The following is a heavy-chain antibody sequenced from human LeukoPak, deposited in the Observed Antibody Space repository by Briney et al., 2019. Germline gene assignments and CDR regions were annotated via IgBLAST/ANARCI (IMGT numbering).Heavy chain of an antibody. J-gene: IGHJ3*02. Sequence: PSETLSLTCTVSGGSISSGSYYWSWIRQPAGKGLEWIGRIYSSGSTSYNPSLKSRVTISVDTSKNQFSLKLSSVTAADTAVYYCARGALLGIVAKAFDIWGQGTMVTASS. D-gene: IGHD5-12*01. CDR3: ARGALLGIVAKAFDI. V-gene: IGHV4-61*02. CDR2: IYSSGST. CDR1: GGSISSGSYY.